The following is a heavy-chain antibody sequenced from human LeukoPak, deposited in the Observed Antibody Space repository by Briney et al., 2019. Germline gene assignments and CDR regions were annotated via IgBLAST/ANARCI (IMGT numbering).Heavy chain of an antibody. J-gene: IGHJ4*02. D-gene: IGHD6-25*01. CDR3: AKEPLAAAGTFDY. Sequence: AGGSLRLSCAASGFTFSSYAMSWVRQDPGRGLEWVSAISGNGVYTWYADSMKGRFTISRDNSKNTLYLQMSSLRAEDTAVYYCAKEPLAAAGTFDYWGQGTLVTVSS. CDR1: GFTFSSYA. V-gene: IGHV3-23*01. CDR2: ISGNGVYT.